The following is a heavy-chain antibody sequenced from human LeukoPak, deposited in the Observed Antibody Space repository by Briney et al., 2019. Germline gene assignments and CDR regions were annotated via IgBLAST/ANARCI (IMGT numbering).Heavy chain of an antibody. D-gene: IGHD5/OR15-5a*01. Sequence: GASVKVSYKASGYSFINYTIHWVRQAPGHRLEWMGWINTGNHHTRYAQKFQGRVTFTRDTSASTACMGLNSLTSEDTAVYYCAREVSGLKRFDPWGQGTLVTVS. J-gene: IGHJ5*02. CDR2: INTGNHHT. CDR3: AREVSGLKRFDP. V-gene: IGHV1-3*04. CDR1: GYSFINYT.